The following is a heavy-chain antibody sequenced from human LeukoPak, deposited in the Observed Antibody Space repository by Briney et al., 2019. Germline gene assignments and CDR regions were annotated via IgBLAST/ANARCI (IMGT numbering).Heavy chain of an antibody. Sequence: SQTLSLTCTVSGGSISSGGYYWSWIRQHPGKDLEWIGYIYYSGSTYYNPSLKSRVTISVDTSKNQFSLKLSSVTAADTAVYYCARAHYGGNSYYYYGMDVWGQGTTVTVSS. D-gene: IGHD4-23*01. CDR3: ARAHYGGNSYYYYGMDV. V-gene: IGHV4-31*03. J-gene: IGHJ6*02. CDR1: GGSISSGGYY. CDR2: IYYSGST.